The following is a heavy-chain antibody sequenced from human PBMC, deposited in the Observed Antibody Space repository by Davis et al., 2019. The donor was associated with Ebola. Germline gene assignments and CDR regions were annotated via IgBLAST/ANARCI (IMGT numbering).Heavy chain of an antibody. V-gene: IGHV3-74*01. CDR3: ARDQGGLSSAYWYFDL. CDR1: GFTFSSYW. Sequence: GESLKISCAASGFTFSSYWMHWVRQAPGKGLVWVSRINSDGSSTSYADSVKGRFTISRDNAKNTLYLQMNSLRAEDTAVYYCARDQGGLSSAYWYFDLWGRGTLVTVSS. D-gene: IGHD2-15*01. CDR2: INSDGSST. J-gene: IGHJ2*01.